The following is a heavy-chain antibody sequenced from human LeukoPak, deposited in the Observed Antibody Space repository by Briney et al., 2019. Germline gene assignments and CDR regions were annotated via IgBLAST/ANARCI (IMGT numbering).Heavy chain of an antibody. Sequence: GRSLRLSCAASGFTFSSYGMHWVRQAPGKGLEWVAVISYDGSNKYHADSVKGRFTISRDNSKNTLYLQMNSLRAEDTAVYYCAQGAGYCSGGSCYSIDYWGQGTLVTVTS. V-gene: IGHV3-30*18. CDR2: ISYDGSNK. J-gene: IGHJ4*02. CDR3: AQGAGYCSGGSCYSIDY. D-gene: IGHD2-15*01. CDR1: GFTFSSYG.